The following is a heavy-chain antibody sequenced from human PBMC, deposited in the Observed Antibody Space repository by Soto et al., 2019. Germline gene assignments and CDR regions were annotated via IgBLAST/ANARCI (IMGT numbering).Heavy chain of an antibody. CDR3: VRSVGPTGKDV. Sequence: GGSLRLSCACSGFTFSDHHIDWVRQAPGKGLEWVGRTRAKGNSYTTDYAASLKARFTVSRDDSKNALYLQMNSLKTEDPAVYYCVRSVGPTGKDVWGQGTTVSISS. CDR2: TRAKGNSYTT. V-gene: IGHV3-72*01. D-gene: IGHD1-26*01. J-gene: IGHJ6*02. CDR1: GFTFSDHH.